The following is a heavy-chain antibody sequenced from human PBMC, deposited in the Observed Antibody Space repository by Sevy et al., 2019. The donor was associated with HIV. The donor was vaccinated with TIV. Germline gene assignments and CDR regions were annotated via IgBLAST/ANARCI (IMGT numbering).Heavy chain of an antibody. J-gene: IGHJ6*02. Sequence: GGSLRLSCAASGFTFSSYSMNWVRQAPGKGLEWVSYISSSSSTIYYADSVKGRFTISRDNAKNSLYLQMNSLRDEDTAVYYCARVALPAAMPHYYYGMDVWGQGTTVTVSS. V-gene: IGHV3-48*02. CDR3: ARVALPAAMPHYYYGMDV. CDR2: ISSSSSTI. CDR1: GFTFSSYS. D-gene: IGHD2-2*01.